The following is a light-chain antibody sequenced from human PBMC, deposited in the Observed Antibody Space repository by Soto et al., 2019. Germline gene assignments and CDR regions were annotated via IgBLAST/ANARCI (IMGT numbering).Light chain of an antibody. V-gene: IGLV2-14*01. J-gene: IGLJ1*01. Sequence: QSALTQPASVSGSPGQSITISCTGTSSDIGGYDYVSWYQQRPGKAPKLMIYEVRYRPSGVSNRFSGSKSGNTASLAISGLQAEDEAVYYCCSYTRTSNHYFFGSGTKVTVL. CDR1: SSDIGGYDY. CDR3: CSYTRTSNHYF. CDR2: EVR.